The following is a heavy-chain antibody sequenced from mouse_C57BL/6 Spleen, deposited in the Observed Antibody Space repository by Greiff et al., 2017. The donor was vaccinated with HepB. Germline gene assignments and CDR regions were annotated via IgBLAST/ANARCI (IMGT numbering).Heavy chain of an antibody. CDR1: GFTFSSYA. CDR2: ISSGGDYI. Sequence: EVQRVESGEGLVKPGGSLKLSCAASGFTFSSYAMSWVRQTPEKRLEWVAYISSGGDYIYYADTVKGRFTISRDNARNTLYLQMSSLKSEDTAMYYCTRAGWLPSYAMDYWGQGTSVTVSS. V-gene: IGHV5-9-1*02. J-gene: IGHJ4*01. D-gene: IGHD2-3*01. CDR3: TRAGWLPSYAMDY.